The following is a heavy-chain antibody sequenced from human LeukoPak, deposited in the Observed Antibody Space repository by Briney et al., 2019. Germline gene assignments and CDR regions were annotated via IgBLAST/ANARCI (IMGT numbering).Heavy chain of an antibody. Sequence: GGSLRLSCAASGFTFSTYSMNWVRQAPGKGLEWVSSISGTSTYIYYADSVKGRFTISRDNAKNSLYLQMNSLRAEDTAVYYCARDYDYYGSGSYPDYWGQGTLVTVSS. D-gene: IGHD3-10*01. CDR2: ISGTSTYI. CDR3: ARDYDYYGSGSYPDY. CDR1: GFTFSTYS. J-gene: IGHJ4*02. V-gene: IGHV3-21*01.